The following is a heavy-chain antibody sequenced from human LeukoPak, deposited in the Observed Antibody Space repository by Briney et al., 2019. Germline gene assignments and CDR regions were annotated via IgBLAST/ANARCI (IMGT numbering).Heavy chain of an antibody. D-gene: IGHD4-17*01. CDR1: GFTFSSYA. CDR3: ARGVYGDYFTKTGYFDY. CDR2: INDSGST. J-gene: IGHJ4*02. V-gene: IGHV4-34*01. Sequence: GSLRLSCAASGFTFSSYAMTWIRQPPGKGLEWIGEINDSGSTNYNPFLKSRVSISVDTSKKQFSLKVNSVTAADTAVYYCARGVYGDYFTKTGYFDYWGQGTQVIVSS.